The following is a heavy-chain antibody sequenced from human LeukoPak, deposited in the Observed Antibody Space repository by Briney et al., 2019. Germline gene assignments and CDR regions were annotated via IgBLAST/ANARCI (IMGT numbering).Heavy chain of an antibody. CDR3: ARAISMVRGVDY. D-gene: IGHD3-10*01. CDR2: ISSSSTYT. CDR1: GFTFSSYN. V-gene: IGHV3-21*01. Sequence: GGSLRLSCAASGFTFSSYNMNWVRQAPGKGLEWISSISSSSTYTYYADSVKGRFTISRDNAKNSLYLQMNSLRAEDTAVYYCARAISMVRGVDYWGQGTLVTVSS. J-gene: IGHJ4*02.